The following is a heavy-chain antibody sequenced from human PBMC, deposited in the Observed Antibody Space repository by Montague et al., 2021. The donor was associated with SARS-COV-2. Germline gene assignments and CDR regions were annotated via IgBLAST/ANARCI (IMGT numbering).Heavy chain of an antibody. J-gene: IGHJ4*02. D-gene: IGHD2-8*01. CDR1: GGSISSSSYY. V-gene: IGHV4-39*01. CDR2: IYYSGST. CDR3: ATITLGYCTNGVCQLPDY. Sequence: SETLSLTCTASGGSISSSSYYWGWIRQPPGKGLEWIGSIYYSGSTYYNPSLKSRVTISVDTSKNQFSLKLSSVTAADTAVYYCATITLGYCTNGVCQLPDYWGQGTLVTVSS.